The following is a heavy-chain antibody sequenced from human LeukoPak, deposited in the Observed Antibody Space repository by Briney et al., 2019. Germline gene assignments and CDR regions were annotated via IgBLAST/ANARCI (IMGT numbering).Heavy chain of an antibody. J-gene: IGHJ4*02. CDR2: MNPNSGNT. V-gene: IGHV1-8*01. D-gene: IGHD3-22*01. CDR1: GYTFTSYD. Sequence: ASVKVSCKASGYTFTSYDINWVRQATGRGLEWMGWMNPNSGNTGYAQKFQGRVTVTRNTSISTAYMELSSLRSEDTAVYYCARGRNAQVVVVITTVVFDYWGQGTLVTVSS. CDR3: ARGRNAQVVVVITTVVFDY.